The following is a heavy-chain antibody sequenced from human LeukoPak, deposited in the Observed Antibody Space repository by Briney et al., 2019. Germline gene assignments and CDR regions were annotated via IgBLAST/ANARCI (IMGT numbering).Heavy chain of an antibody. V-gene: IGHV4-34*01. Sequence: KPSETLSLTCAVYGGSFSGYYWSWIRQPPGKGLEWIGEINHSGSTNYNPSLKSRVTISVDTSKNQFSLKLSSVTAADTAVYYCARSRSRLRAFDIWGQGTMVTVSS. CDR3: ARSRSRLRAFDI. CDR2: INHSGST. J-gene: IGHJ3*02. CDR1: GGSFSGYY.